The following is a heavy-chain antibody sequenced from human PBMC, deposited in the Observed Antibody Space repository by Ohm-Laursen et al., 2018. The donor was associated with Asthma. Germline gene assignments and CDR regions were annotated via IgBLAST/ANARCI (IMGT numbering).Heavy chain of an antibody. V-gene: IGHV3-23*01. J-gene: IGHJ4*02. D-gene: IGHD4-17*01. CDR3: ANYGDGAFDY. CDR1: GFTFSSYA. CDR2: ISSSGGST. Sequence: SLRLSCVAAGFTFSSYAMSWVRQAPGKGLEWVSGISSSGGSTYYADNVKGRFTISRDNSKNTLYLQMNSLRAEGTAVYYCANYGDGAFDYWGQGTLVTVSS.